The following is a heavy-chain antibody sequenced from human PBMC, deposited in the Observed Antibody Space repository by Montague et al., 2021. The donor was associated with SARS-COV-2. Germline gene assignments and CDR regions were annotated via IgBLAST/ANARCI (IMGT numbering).Heavy chain of an antibody. CDR1: GGSFSGYY. CDR3: ARGSSILWWWPFDY. D-gene: IGHD2-21*01. V-gene: IGHV4-34*01. J-gene: IGHJ4*02. Sequence: ETLSLTCAVYGGSFSGYYWSWIRQPPGKGLEWIGEINHSGSTNYNPSLKSRVSISVDTSKNQFSLKLSSVTAADTAVYYCARGSSILWWWPFDYWGQGTLVTVSS. CDR2: INHSGST.